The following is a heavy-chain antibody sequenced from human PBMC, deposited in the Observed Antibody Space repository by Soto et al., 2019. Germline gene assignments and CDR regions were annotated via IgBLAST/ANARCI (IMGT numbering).Heavy chain of an antibody. V-gene: IGHV3-30-3*01. Sequence: GGSLRLSCTASGFTFSSYAMHWVRQAPGKGLEWVAVISYDGSNKYYADSVKGRFTISRDNSKNTMYLQTNSLRVEDTAVYYCARPYSSGWYGDLDYWGQGTLVTVSS. CDR1: GFTFSSYA. D-gene: IGHD6-19*01. CDR3: ARPYSSGWYGDLDY. CDR2: ISYDGSNK. J-gene: IGHJ4*02.